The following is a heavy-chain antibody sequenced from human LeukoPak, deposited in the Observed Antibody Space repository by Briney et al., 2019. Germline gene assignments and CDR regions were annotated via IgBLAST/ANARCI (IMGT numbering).Heavy chain of an antibody. V-gene: IGHV3-21*01. CDR2: ISSSSSYI. CDR3: ARVGWELAYFDY. CDR1: GFTFSSYS. Sequence: GGSLRLSCAASGFTFSSYSMNWVRQAPGKGLEWVSSISSSSSYIYYADSVKGRFAISRDNAKNSLYLQMNSLRAEDTAVYYCARVGWELAYFDYWGQGTLVTVSS. J-gene: IGHJ4*02. D-gene: IGHD1-26*01.